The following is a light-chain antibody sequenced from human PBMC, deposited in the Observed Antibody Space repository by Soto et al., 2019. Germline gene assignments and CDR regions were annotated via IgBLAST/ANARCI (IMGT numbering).Light chain of an antibody. CDR1: SRDIGAYNY. V-gene: IGLV2-11*01. CDR2: DVN. CDR3: CSYAGSYSSDYV. Sequence: QSVLTEPRAVSRSPGQKVTFSCTGSSRDIGAYNYVSWYQQHPGKTPKLMIYDVNKRPSGVPDRFSGSKSGNTASLTISGLQAEDEADYYCCSYAGSYSSDYVFGTGTKVTVL. J-gene: IGLJ1*01.